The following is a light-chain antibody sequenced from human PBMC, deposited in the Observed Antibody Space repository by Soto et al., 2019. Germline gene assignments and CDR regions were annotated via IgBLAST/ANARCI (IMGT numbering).Light chain of an antibody. CDR1: QSVSSN. Sequence: ETVMTQSPAALYVSPGERATLSCRASQSVSSNVARYLQTPGQAPGLLIYGASTRAAGIPDRFSGSGSGTEFTLTISSLQSEDFAVYYCEQYNNWPPVTFGQGTRLDIK. CDR3: EQYNNWPPVT. J-gene: IGKJ5*01. CDR2: GAS. V-gene: IGKV3-15*01.